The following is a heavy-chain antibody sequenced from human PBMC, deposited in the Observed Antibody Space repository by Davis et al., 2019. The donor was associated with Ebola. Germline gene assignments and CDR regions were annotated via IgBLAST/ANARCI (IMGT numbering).Heavy chain of an antibody. D-gene: IGHD4-17*01. CDR2: ITGSGTGT. CDR1: GFSFSGYP. J-gene: IGHJ4*02. Sequence: GGSLRLSCAASGFSFSGYPMNWVRQAPGKGLEWISHITGSGTGTYYADSLKGRFTISRDTSKNSLFLQMNSLRDEDTAMYYCASGKDYAFEYWGQGTLVTVSS. V-gene: IGHV3-48*02. CDR3: ASGKDYAFEY.